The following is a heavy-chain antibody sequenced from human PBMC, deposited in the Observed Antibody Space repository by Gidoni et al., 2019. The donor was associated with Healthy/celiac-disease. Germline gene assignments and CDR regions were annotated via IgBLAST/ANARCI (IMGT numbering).Heavy chain of an antibody. V-gene: IGHV3-33*01. J-gene: IGHJ1*01. CDR1: GFTFSSYG. Sequence: QVHLVESGGGVVQPGRSLRLSCAASGFTFSSYGMHWVRQAPGKVLEWVAVIWYDGSNKYYADSVKGRFTISRDNSKNTLYLQMNSLRAEDTAVYYCATDYGDYGTEYFQHWGQGTLVTVSS. D-gene: IGHD4-17*01. CDR2: IWYDGSNK. CDR3: ATDYGDYGTEYFQH.